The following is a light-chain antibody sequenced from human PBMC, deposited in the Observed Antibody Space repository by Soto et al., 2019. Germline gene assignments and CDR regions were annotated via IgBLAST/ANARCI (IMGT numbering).Light chain of an antibody. CDR1: NIGGKT. Sequence: SYELIQPPSVSVAPGKTATITCGGSNIGGKTVHWFQQKPGQAPVVVLYYDTHRPSGIPERFSGSNSGNTATLTITRVDAGDEADYFCHVWDSSPDEVVFGGGTKLTVL. V-gene: IGLV3-21*04. CDR2: YDT. CDR3: HVWDSSPDEVV. J-gene: IGLJ3*02.